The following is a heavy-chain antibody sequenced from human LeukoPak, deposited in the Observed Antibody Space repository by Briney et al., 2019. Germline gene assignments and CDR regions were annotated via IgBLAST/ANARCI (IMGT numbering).Heavy chain of an antibody. J-gene: IGHJ4*02. CDR1: GFTFSSYS. Sequence: PGGSLRLSCAAFGFTFSSYSMNWVRQAPGKGLEWVSSISSSSSYIYYADSVKGRFTISRDNAKNSLYLQMNSLRAEDTAVYYCARFSSSWPNPNFDYWGQGTLVTVSS. D-gene: IGHD6-13*01. CDR2: ISSSSSYI. V-gene: IGHV3-21*01. CDR3: ARFSSSWPNPNFDY.